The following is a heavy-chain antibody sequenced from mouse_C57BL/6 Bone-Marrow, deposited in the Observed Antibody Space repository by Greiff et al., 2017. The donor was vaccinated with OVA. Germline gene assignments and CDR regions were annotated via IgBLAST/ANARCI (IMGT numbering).Heavy chain of an antibody. CDR1: GYTFTEYT. V-gene: IGHV1-62-2*01. D-gene: IGHD3-2*02. CDR3: ARHEGGDSSTWFAY. J-gene: IGHJ3*01. Sequence: QVQLKESGAELVKPGASVKLSCQASGYTFTEYTIHWVKQRSGQGLAWIGWFSPGSGSIKYNEKFKDKATLTADKSASTVYMELSRLTSEDSAVYFCARHEGGDSSTWFAYWGQGTLVTVSA. CDR2: FSPGSGSI.